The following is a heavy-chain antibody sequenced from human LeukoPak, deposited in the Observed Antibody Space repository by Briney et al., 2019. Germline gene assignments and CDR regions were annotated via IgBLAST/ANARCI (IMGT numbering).Heavy chain of an antibody. V-gene: IGHV4-39*01. D-gene: IGHD1-26*01. CDR3: ARLDSTTLDAYFDY. J-gene: IGHJ4*02. CDR2: MYYSGGT. CDR1: GGSISSSSYY. Sequence: PSETLSLTCTVSGGSISSSSYYWGWIRQPPGKGLEWIGSMYYSGGTYYNPSLKSRVTISVDTSKNQFSLKLSSVTAADTAVYYCARLDSTTLDAYFDYWGQGTLDTVSS.